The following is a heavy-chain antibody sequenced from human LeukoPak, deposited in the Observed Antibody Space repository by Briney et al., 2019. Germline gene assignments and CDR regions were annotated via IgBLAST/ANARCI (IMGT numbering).Heavy chain of an antibody. CDR3: VIDLGDYNDF. CDR2: INTQGTYT. J-gene: IGHJ4*02. V-gene: IGHV3-74*01. Sequence: GGSLRLSCAVSGITFSSYWMHWVRQDPGRGLLWVSRINTQGTYTNYADSVKGRFTISRDNAKNTLYLQMSSLRAGDTAVYYCVIDLGDYNDFWGQGTLVSVSS. CDR1: GITFSSYW. D-gene: IGHD2-15*01.